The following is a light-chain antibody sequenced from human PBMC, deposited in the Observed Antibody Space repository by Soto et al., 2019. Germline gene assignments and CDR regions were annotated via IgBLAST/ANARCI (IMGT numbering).Light chain of an antibody. CDR3: QQYDSSSTT. CDR1: QTISNTF. Sequence: DIVLTQSPGPLSLSPGESATLSCRASQTISNTFLAWYQQRPGQAPRLLIYGVSSRATGIPDRFSGSGSGTDFTLTINSLEPEEFAVYYCQQYDSSSTTFGQGTKVDIK. J-gene: IGKJ1*01. V-gene: IGKV3-20*01. CDR2: GVS.